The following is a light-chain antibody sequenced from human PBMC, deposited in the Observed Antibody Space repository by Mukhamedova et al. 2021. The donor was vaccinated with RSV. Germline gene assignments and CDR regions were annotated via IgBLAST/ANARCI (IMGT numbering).Light chain of an antibody. CDR1: QSVGSNY. V-gene: IGKV3-20*01. J-gene: IGKJ1*01. CDR3: QQYAGSPRT. Sequence: QSVGSNYLARFQQKPGQAPRLLIYGASSRATGIPDRFSGSGSGTDFTLTISRLEPEDFAVYYCQQYAGSPRTFGQGTKVES. CDR2: GAS.